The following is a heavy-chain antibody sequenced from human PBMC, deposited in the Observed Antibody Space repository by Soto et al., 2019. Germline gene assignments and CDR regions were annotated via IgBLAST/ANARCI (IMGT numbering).Heavy chain of an antibody. J-gene: IGHJ6*02. Sequence: ASVKVSCKASCYTFTSYGISLLRHPPGQWLEWIGLISAYNGNTNYAQKLQGRVTMTTDTSTSTAYMGLRSLRSDDTAVYYCARGGYSYGDYYYYGMDVWGQGTTVTVSS. V-gene: IGHV1-18*01. D-gene: IGHD5-18*01. CDR3: ARGGYSYGDYYYYGMDV. CDR1: CYTFTSYG. CDR2: ISAYNGNT.